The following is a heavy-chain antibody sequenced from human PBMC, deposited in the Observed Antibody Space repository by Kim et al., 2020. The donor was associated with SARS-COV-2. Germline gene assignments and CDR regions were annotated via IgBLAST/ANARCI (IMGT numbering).Heavy chain of an antibody. CDR3: ARGNFGVRGGGY. CDR2: INNDGSDT. D-gene: IGHD3-3*01. V-gene: IGHV3-74*01. J-gene: IGHJ4*02. Sequence: GGSLRLSCAASGFTFSSYWMHWVRQGPGKGLMWVSRINNDGSDTNYADSVKGRFTISRDNAKNTVYLQMNNLRVDDTAIYYCARGNFGVRGGGYWGQGTLVTVSS. CDR1: GFTFSSYW.